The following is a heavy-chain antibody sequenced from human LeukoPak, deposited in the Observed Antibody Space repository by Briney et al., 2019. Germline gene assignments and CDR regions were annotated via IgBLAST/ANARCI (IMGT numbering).Heavy chain of an antibody. CDR3: ATISGYDSG. Sequence: GGSLRLSCAVSGFTFSSYGMHWVRQAPGKGLEWVAVISYDGSKKYYADSVKGRFTISRDNSKNTLYLQMNSLRAEDTAVYYCATISGYDSGWGQGTLVTVSS. J-gene: IGHJ4*02. D-gene: IGHD5-12*01. V-gene: IGHV3-30*03. CDR1: GFTFSSYG. CDR2: ISYDGSKK.